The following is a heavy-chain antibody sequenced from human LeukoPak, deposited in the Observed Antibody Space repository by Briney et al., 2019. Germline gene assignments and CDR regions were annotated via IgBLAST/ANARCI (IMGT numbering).Heavy chain of an antibody. J-gene: IGHJ6*03. CDR1: EFTFVRYA. D-gene: IGHD6-13*01. CDR3: VRDPSYGSSWYYDMDV. Sequence: GGSLRLSCAASEFTFVRYAMNWVRQAPGKGLEWVSYISSSSFKIGYADSVKGRFTISRDNSKNSLYLQMDSLRVEDTAVYYCVRDPSYGSSWYYDMDVWGKGTTVTVSS. CDR2: ISSSSFKI. V-gene: IGHV3-48*04.